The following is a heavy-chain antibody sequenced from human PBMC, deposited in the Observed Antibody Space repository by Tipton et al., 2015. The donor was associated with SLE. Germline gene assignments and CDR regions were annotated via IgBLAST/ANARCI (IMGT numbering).Heavy chain of an antibody. CDR3: ARHRLDYDYVWGSYRYFDY. D-gene: IGHD3-16*02. V-gene: IGHV4-59*01. J-gene: IGHJ4*02. Sequence: LRLSCTVSGDSITSYYWSWIRQPPGKGLEWIGYMYYSGSTNYNPSLKSRVTISVDTSKNQFSLKLNSVTAADTAVYYCARHRLDYDYVWGSYRYFDYWGQGILVTVSS. CDR1: GDSITSYY. CDR2: MYYSGST.